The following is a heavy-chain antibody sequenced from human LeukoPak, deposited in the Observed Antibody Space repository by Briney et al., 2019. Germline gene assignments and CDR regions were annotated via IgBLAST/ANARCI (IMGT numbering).Heavy chain of an antibody. D-gene: IGHD6-19*01. Sequence: ASVKVSCKASGYTFTGYYMHWVRQAPGQGLEWMGWINPNSGGTKYAQKFQGRVTMTRDTSISTAYMELSRVRSDDTAVYYCARDDSGSGLLLGGCWGQGTLVTVSS. J-gene: IGHJ4*02. CDR3: ARDDSGSGLLLGGC. V-gene: IGHV1-2*02. CDR2: INPNSGGT. CDR1: GYTFTGYY.